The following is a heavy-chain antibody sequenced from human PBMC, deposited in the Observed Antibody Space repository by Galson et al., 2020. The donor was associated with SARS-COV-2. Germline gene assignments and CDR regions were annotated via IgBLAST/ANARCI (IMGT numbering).Heavy chain of an antibody. J-gene: IGHJ6*02. CDR1: GFTFSSNY. CDR3: ARDLDDYGMDI. V-gene: IGHV3-53*01. Sequence: GGSLRLSCAASGFTFSSNYMSWVRQPPGKGLEWVPVIYSGGSTHYTHSVKGRFTISRDNSKNTLYLQMHSLTAEDTAVYYCARDLDDYGMDIWGQGTKVTVAS. CDR2: IYSGGST.